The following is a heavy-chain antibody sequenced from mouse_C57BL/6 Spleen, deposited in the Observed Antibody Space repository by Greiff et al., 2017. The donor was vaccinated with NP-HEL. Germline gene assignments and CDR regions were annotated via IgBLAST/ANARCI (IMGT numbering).Heavy chain of an antibody. D-gene: IGHD2-3*01. Sequence: VQLQQSGPVLVKPGASVKMSCKASGYTFTDYYMNWVKQSHGKSLEWIGVINPYNGGTSYNQKFKGKATLTVDKSSSTAYMELNSLTSEDSAVYYCARTSYDGYDWYFDVWGTGTTVTVSS. CDR3: ARTSYDGYDWYFDV. V-gene: IGHV1-19*01. CDR1: GYTFTDYY. J-gene: IGHJ1*03. CDR2: INPYNGGT.